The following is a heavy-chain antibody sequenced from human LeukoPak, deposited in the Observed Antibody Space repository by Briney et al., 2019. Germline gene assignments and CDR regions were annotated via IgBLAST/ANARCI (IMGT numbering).Heavy chain of an antibody. CDR2: ISAYNGNT. V-gene: IGHV1-18*04. CDR3: ARVYSYGYTAYNWFDP. J-gene: IGHJ5*02. CDR1: GYTFTSYY. D-gene: IGHD5-18*01. Sequence: ASVKVSCKASGYTFTSYYMHWVRQAPGQGLEWMGWISAYNGNTNYAQKLQGRVTMTTDTSTGTAYMELRSLRSDDTAVYYCARVYSYGYTAYNWFDPWGQGTLVTVSS.